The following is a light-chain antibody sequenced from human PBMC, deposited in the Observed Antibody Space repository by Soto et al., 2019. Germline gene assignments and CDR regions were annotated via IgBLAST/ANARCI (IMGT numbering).Light chain of an antibody. CDR2: EVS. CDR3: CSYAGSSTFPYV. CDR1: SSDVGSYNL. J-gene: IGLJ1*01. Sequence: QSALTQPASVSGSPGQSITISCTGTSSDVGSYNLVSWYQQHPGKAPKLMIYEVSKRPSGVSNRFSGSKSGNTASLTNSGLQAEDEADYYCCSYAGSSTFPYVFGTGTKLTVL. V-gene: IGLV2-23*02.